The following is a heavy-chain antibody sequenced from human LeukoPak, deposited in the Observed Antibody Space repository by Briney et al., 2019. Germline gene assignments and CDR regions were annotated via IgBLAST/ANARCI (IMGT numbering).Heavy chain of an antibody. J-gene: IGHJ5*02. CDR3: AFLATAAGVNH. CDR1: GYTFTDYS. D-gene: IGHD6-13*01. Sequence: GASVKVSCKASGYTFTDYSLHWMRRAPGQGLEWMGWINPNSGDTNFAQKFQGRVTMTRDTSVSTAYMELTSLTSDDTAVYYCAFLATAAGVNHWGQGTLVTVSS. CDR2: INPNSGDT. V-gene: IGHV1-2*02.